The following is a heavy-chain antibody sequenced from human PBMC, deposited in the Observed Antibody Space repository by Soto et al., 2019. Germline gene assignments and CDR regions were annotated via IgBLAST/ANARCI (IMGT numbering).Heavy chain of an antibody. D-gene: IGHD2-8*01. Sequence: ASVKGSCKASGYTFTSYAMHWVRQAPGQRLEWMGWINAGNGNTKYSQKFQGRVTITRDTSASTAYMELSSLRSEDTAVYYCARECMERDYYYYYYMDVWGKGTTVTVSS. CDR1: GYTFTSYA. CDR2: INAGNGNT. CDR3: ARECMERDYYYYYYMDV. V-gene: IGHV1-3*01. J-gene: IGHJ6*03.